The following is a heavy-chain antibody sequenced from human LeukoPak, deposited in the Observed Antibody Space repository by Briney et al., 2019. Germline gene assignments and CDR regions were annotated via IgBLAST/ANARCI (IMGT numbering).Heavy chain of an antibody. CDR2: ISSSGSTI. J-gene: IGHJ4*02. CDR1: GFTFSSYE. CDR3: ARDSRGAYDILTGYWDY. Sequence: GSLRLSCAASGFTFSSYEMNWVRQAPGKGLEWVSYISSSGSTIYYAGSVKGRFTISRDNAKNSLYLQMNSLRAEDTAVYYCARDSRGAYDILTGYWDYWGQGTLVTVSS. V-gene: IGHV3-48*03. D-gene: IGHD3-9*01.